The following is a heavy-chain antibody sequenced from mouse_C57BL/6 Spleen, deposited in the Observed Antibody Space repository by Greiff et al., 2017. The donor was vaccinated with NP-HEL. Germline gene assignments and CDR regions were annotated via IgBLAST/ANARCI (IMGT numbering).Heavy chain of an antibody. CDR2: INPGSGGT. V-gene: IGHV1-54*01. J-gene: IGHJ3*01. Sequence: QVQLQQSGAELVRPGTSVKVSCKASGYAFTNYLIEWVKQRPGQGLEWIGVINPGSGGTNYNEKFKGKATLTADKSSSTAYMQLSSLTSEDSAVYFCARSESTRKAWFAYWGQGTLVTVSA. CDR1: GYAFTNYL. CDR3: ARSESTRKAWFAY. D-gene: IGHD5-1*01.